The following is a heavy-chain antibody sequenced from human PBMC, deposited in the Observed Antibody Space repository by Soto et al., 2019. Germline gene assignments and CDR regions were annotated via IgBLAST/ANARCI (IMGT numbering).Heavy chain of an antibody. CDR3: ARGLPAIGRNYFDY. V-gene: IGHV4-34*01. Sequence: TSETLSLTCAVYGGSFSGYYWSWIRQPPGKGLEWIGEINHSGSTNYNPSLKSRVTISVDTSKNQFSLKLSSVTAADTAVYYCARGLPAIGRNYFDYWGQGTLVTVSS. CDR2: INHSGST. D-gene: IGHD2-15*01. J-gene: IGHJ4*02. CDR1: GGSFSGYY.